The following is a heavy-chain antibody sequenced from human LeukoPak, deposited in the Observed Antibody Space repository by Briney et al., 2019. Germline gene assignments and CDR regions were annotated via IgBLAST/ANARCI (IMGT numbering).Heavy chain of an antibody. D-gene: IGHD3-10*01. CDR1: GGSISSYY. J-gene: IGHJ4*02. V-gene: IGHV4-4*07. CDR3: ARVKYGSGSYYVDY. CDR2: IYTSGST. Sequence: PSETLSLTCTVSGGSISSYYWSWIRQPAGKGLEWIGRIYTSGSTNYNPSLKSRVTMSVDTSKNQFSLKLSSVTAADTAVYYCARVKYGSGSYYVDYWGQGTLVTVSS.